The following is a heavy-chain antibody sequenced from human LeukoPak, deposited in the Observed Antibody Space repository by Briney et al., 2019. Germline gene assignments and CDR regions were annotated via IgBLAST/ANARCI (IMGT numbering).Heavy chain of an antibody. CDR3: AREEETTVTTFAFDI. CDR2: ISYDGSNK. D-gene: IGHD4-17*01. J-gene: IGHJ3*02. V-gene: IGHV3-30-3*01. CDR1: GFTFSSYA. Sequence: GGSLRLSCAASGFTFSSYATHWVRQAPGKGLEWAAVISYDGSNKYYADSVKGRFTISRDNSKNTLYLQMNSLRAEDTAVYYCAREEETTVTTFAFDIWGQGTMVTVSS.